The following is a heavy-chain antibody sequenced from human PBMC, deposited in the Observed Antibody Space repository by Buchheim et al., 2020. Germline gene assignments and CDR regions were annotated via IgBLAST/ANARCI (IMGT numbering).Heavy chain of an antibody. Sequence: QVQLQESGPGLVKPSGTLSLTCAVSGGSISSSNWWSWVRQPPGKGLEWLGEIYHSGSTNYNPSLKSRVTISVHKSKNQFSLKLSSVTAADTAVYYCARAYDFWSGYYNYYYGMDVWGQGTT. CDR3: ARAYDFWSGYYNYYYGMDV. V-gene: IGHV4-4*02. CDR1: GGSISSSNW. D-gene: IGHD3-3*01. J-gene: IGHJ6*02. CDR2: IYHSGST.